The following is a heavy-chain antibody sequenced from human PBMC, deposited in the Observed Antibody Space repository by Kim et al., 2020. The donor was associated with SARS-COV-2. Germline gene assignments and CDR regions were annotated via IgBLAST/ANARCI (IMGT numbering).Heavy chain of an antibody. V-gene: IGHV3-23*01. D-gene: IGHD6-19*01. CDR1: GFTFNNYA. Sequence: GGSLRLSCAASGFTFNNYAMSWVRQAPGKGLEWVSVIRDSGRSTKYADSVKGRFSISRDNSKNTLYLQMDSLRAEDTAVYYCAKVISGSSGWFEYFQHWGQGTLVTVSS. J-gene: IGHJ1*01. CDR3: AKVISGSSGWFEYFQH. CDR2: IRDSGRST.